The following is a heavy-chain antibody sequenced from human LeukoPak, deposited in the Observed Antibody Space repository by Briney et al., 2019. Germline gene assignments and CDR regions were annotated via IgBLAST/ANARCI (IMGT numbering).Heavy chain of an antibody. CDR1: GDSISSSSYY. D-gene: IGHD2-2*01. Sequence: PSETLSLTCNVSGDSISSSSYYWSCIRVPPGKGLEWIGSIYYAGSTYYYPSFKSRVTLSVDTSSNRFSLSIKSVTAADTAVYYCARQNIYCSRTSCYEVDWFDPWGQGTLVTVSS. J-gene: IGHJ5*02. V-gene: IGHV4-39*01. CDR2: IYYAGST. CDR3: ARQNIYCSRTSCYEVDWFDP.